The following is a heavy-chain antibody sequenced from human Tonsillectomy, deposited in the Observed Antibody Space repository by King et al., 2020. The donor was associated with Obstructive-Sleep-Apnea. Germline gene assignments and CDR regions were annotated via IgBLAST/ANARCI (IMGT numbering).Heavy chain of an antibody. V-gene: IGHV4-39*06. J-gene: IGHJ6*02. CDR2: ISYSWSP. Sequence: QLQESGPGLVKPSETLSLTCTVSGGSISSSSYYLGWTRQPPGKGLEWIGGISYSWSPYYNPSLKSGVTISVDTSNNQFALWLNSVTAADTAVYYCATFYDSSGYSVSYYYGMDVWGQGTTVTVSS. CDR3: ATFYDSSGYSVSYYYGMDV. D-gene: IGHD3-22*01. CDR1: GGSISSSSYY.